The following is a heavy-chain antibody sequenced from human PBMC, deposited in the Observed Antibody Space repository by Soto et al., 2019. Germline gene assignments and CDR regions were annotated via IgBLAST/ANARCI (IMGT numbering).Heavy chain of an antibody. J-gene: IGHJ4*02. CDR3: ARERLNDTANIIDY. Sequence: QVQLVQSGAEVKEPGSSVKVSCKASGGTFSTHTFSWVRQAPGQGLEWMGRIISILDIPNYAQRFQGRVTFSADKSTDTAYMELNSLRFEDTAVYFCARERLNDTANIIDYWGQGTLVTVSS. D-gene: IGHD1-1*01. CDR2: IISILDIP. CDR1: GGTFSTHT. V-gene: IGHV1-69*04.